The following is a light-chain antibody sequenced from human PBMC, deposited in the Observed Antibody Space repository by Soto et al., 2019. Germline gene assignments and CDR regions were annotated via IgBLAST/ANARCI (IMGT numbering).Light chain of an antibody. Sequence: QPVLTQSPSASASLGASVKLTCTLSSGHSSYAIAWHQQQPGKGPRYLMKLNTDGSHSKGDGIPDRFSGSISGAERYLTISSLQSEDEADYYCQTWGTGIVVFGGGTKLTVL. J-gene: IGLJ2*01. CDR3: QTWGTGIVV. V-gene: IGLV4-69*01. CDR1: SGHSSYA. CDR2: LNTDGSH.